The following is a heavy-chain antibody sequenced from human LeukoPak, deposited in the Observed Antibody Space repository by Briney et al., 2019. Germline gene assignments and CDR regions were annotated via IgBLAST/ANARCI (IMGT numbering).Heavy chain of an antibody. V-gene: IGHV3-21*01. D-gene: IGHD2-15*01. CDR2: ISSSSSYI. CDR1: GFTFSSYW. Sequence: GGSLRLSCAASGFTFSSYWMHWVRQAPGKGLEWVSSISSSSSYIYYADSVKGRFTISRDNAKNSLYLQMNSLRAEDTAVYYCARSERGGPPGDILNFDYWGQGTLVTVSS. J-gene: IGHJ4*02. CDR3: ARSERGGPPGDILNFDY.